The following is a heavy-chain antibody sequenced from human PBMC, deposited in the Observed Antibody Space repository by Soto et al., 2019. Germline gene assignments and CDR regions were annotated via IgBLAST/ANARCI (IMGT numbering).Heavy chain of an antibody. V-gene: IGHV3-30-3*01. CDR1: GFTFSSYA. CDR3: ARDYYKYYDSSGYYRSPAY. CDR2: ISYDGSDK. D-gene: IGHD3-22*01. Sequence: GGSLRLSCAASGFTFSSYAMHWVRQAPGKGLEWVALISYDGSDKDYAESVKGRITISRDNSRNKLFLQMNSLRAEDTAVYYCARDYYKYYDSSGYYRSPAYWGQGTLVTVSS. J-gene: IGHJ4*02.